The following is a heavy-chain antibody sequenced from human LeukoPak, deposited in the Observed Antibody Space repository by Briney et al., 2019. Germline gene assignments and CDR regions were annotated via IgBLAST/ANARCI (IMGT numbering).Heavy chain of an antibody. V-gene: IGHV3-23*01. CDR3: AKGSIADYDFWSGYYTHYFDY. J-gene: IGHJ4*02. Sequence: GGSLRLSCAASGFTFSSYAMSWVRQAPGKGLEWASAISGSGGSTYYADSVKGRFTISRDNSKNTLYLQMNSLRAEDTAVYYCAKGSIADYDFWSGYYTHYFDYWGQGTLVTVSS. CDR1: GFTFSSYA. D-gene: IGHD3-3*01. CDR2: ISGSGGST.